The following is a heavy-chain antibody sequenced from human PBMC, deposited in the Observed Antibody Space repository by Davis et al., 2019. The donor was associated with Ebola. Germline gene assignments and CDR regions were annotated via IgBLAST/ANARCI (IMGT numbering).Heavy chain of an antibody. CDR3: ARDRPIVVVPAAIPLYYYGMDV. J-gene: IGHJ6*02. CDR1: AGTFSSYA. CDR2: FIPILGIA. V-gene: IGHV1-69*04. D-gene: IGHD2-2*01. Sequence: AASVKVSCKASAGTFSSYAISWVRQAPGQGLEWMGRFIPILGIANYAQKFQGRVTINADKSTSTAYMELSSLRSEDTAVYYCARDRPIVVVPAAIPLYYYGMDVWGQGTTVTVSS.